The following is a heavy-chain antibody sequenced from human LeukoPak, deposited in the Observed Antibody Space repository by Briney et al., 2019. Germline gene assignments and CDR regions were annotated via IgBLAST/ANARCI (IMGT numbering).Heavy chain of an antibody. CDR3: ARVTRHDAFDI. CDR2: IYYSGST. Sequence: PSETLSLTCTVSGGSFSSGDYYWSWIRQPPGKGLEWIGYIYYSGSTYYNPSLKSRVTISVDTSKNQFSLKLSSVTAADTAVYYCARVTRHDAFDIWGQGTMVTVSS. J-gene: IGHJ3*02. V-gene: IGHV4-30-4*01. CDR1: GGSFSSGDYY.